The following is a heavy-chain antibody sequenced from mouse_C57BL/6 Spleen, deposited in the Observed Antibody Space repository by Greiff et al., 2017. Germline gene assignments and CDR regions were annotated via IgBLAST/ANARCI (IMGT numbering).Heavy chain of an antibody. CDR3: ATLYGYDGDYYAMDY. J-gene: IGHJ4*01. CDR1: GYTFTSYW. Sequence: QVQLQQPGAELVKPGASVKVSCKASGYTFTSYWMHWVKQRPGQGLAWIGRIHPSDSDSTSTQKFKGQATLTVEKSSSTSYMQLSSLTSEDTAVYYCATLYGYDGDYYAMDYWGQGTSVTVSS. V-gene: IGHV1-74*01. D-gene: IGHD2-2*01. CDR2: IHPSDSDS.